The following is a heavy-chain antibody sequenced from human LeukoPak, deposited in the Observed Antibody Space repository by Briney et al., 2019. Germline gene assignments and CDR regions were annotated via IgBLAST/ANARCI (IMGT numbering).Heavy chain of an antibody. CDR3: ARVFGGNTAVDY. Sequence: SETLSLTCTVSGGSISSYYWSWIRRPPGKGLEWIGYIYYSGSTNYNPSLKSRVTISVDTSKNQFSLKLSSVTAADTAVYYCARVFGGNTAVDYWGQGTLVTVSS. D-gene: IGHD4-23*01. CDR2: IYYSGST. CDR1: GGSISSYY. J-gene: IGHJ4*02. V-gene: IGHV4-59*01.